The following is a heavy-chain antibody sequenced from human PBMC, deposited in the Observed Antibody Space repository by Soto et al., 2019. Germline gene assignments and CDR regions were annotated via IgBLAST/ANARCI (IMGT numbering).Heavy chain of an antibody. CDR3: ARQDSRSWTDAFDI. D-gene: IGHD6-13*01. CDR2: INHSGST. J-gene: IGHJ3*02. CDR1: GGSFSGYY. Sequence: PSETLSLTCAVYGGSFSGYYWSWIRQPPGKGLEWIGEINHSGSTNYNPSLKSRVTISVDTSKNQFSLKLSSVTAADTAVYYCARQDSRSWTDAFDIWGQGTMVTVSS. V-gene: IGHV4-34*01.